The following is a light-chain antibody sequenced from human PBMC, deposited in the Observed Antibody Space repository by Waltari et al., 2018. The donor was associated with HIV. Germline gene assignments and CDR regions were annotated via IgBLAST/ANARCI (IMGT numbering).Light chain of an antibody. Sequence: SALTQPASVSGSPGQSITISCTGTSSDVGGYYYPSWYQQHHGNAPKLMIYEVSNRPSGVSNRFSGSKSGNTASLTISGLQAEDEADYYCSSYTSSRTWVFGGGTKLTVL. CDR3: SSYTSSRTWV. V-gene: IGLV2-14*01. J-gene: IGLJ3*02. CDR1: SSDVGGYYY. CDR2: EVS.